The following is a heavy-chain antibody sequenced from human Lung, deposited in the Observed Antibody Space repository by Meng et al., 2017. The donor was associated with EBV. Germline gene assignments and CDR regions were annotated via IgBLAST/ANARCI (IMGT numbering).Heavy chain of an antibody. D-gene: IGHD1-26*01. J-gene: IGHJ4*02. CDR3: GRVEVGITSGDY. CDR1: RSTFTNYA. Sequence: QSELVQLWGEVNGPVSPVRVSCMASRSTFTNYAIARVPQAPGQGREWIGWISAYNGNTTYAQTLTGTLTMTSDTSTSTAFRDLRGLKSDDSAVEYCGRVEVGITSGDYWGQGTLVTVSS. V-gene: IGHV1-18*01. CDR2: ISAYNGNT.